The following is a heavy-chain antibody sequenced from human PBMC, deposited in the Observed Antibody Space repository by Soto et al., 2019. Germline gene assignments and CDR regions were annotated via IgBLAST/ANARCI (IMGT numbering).Heavy chain of an antibody. CDR1: GFSLSSYW. J-gene: IGHJ4*02. CDR2: IIQDGSEK. Sequence: GGSLRLSCTVSGFSLSSYWMSWVRQAPGKGLEWVANIIQDGSEKQYVDSVKGRFTISRDNAKNSLYLQMNGLRAEDTAVYYCARDYSSYGPFDYWGQGTLVTVSS. CDR3: ARDYSSYGPFDY. D-gene: IGHD5-18*01. V-gene: IGHV3-7*01.